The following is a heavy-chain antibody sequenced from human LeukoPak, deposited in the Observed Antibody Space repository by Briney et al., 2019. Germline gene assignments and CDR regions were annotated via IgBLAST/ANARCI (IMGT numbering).Heavy chain of an antibody. V-gene: IGHV3-21*01. Sequence: GGSLRLSCEASGFSFSSYSMNWVRQAPGKGLEWVSSTSSSSTYIYYADSVKGRFTISRDNARNSLYLQMNSLRAEDTAVYYCARVAGFGELLGWFDPWGQGTLVTVSS. J-gene: IGHJ5*02. D-gene: IGHD3-10*01. CDR1: GFSFSSYS. CDR2: TSSSSTYI. CDR3: ARVAGFGELLGWFDP.